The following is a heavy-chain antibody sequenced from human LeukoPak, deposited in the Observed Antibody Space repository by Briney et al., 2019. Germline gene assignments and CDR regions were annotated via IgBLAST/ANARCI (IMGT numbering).Heavy chain of an antibody. CDR2: INAGNGNT. V-gene: IGHV1-3*01. CDR3: ARSQAGYYYYHGMDV. D-gene: IGHD2-15*01. J-gene: IGHJ6*02. CDR1: GYTFINYA. Sequence: ASVKVSRKASGYTFINYAMHWVRQAPGQRLEWMGWINAGNGNTEYSQNFQGRVTITRDTSASRAYVELSSLTSEDTAVYYCARSQAGYYYYHGMDVWGQGTTVTVSS.